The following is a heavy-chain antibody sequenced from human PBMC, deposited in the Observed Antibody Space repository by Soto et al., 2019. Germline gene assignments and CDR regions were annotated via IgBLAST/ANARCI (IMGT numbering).Heavy chain of an antibody. D-gene: IGHD6-19*01. J-gene: IGHJ3*02. CDR3: ARPPWIAVAGPDAFDI. V-gene: IGHV3-30-3*01. CDR2: ISYDGSNK. CDR1: GFTFSSYA. Sequence: QVQLVESGGGVVQPGRSLRLSCAASGFTFSSYAMHWVRQAPGKGLEWVAVISYDGSNKYYADSVKGRFTISRDNSKNRLDLQMNSLRAEDTAVYYCARPPWIAVAGPDAFDIWGQGTMVTVSS.